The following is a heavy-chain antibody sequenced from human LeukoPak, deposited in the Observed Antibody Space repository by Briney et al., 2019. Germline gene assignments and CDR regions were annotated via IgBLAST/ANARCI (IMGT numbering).Heavy chain of an antibody. CDR2: IYSGGST. Sequence: GRSLRLSCSASGFTVSSNYMSWVRQAPGKGLEWVSVIYSGGSTYYADSVKGRFTISRDNSKNTLYLQMNSLRAEDTAVYYCARVRWIDTSFDYWGQGTLVTVSS. CDR3: ARVRWIDTSFDY. D-gene: IGHD1-1*01. CDR1: GFTVSSNY. V-gene: IGHV3-66*01. J-gene: IGHJ4*02.